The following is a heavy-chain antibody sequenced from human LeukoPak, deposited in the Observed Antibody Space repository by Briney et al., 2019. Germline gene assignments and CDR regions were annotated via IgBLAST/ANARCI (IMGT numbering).Heavy chain of an antibody. J-gene: IGHJ4*02. CDR3: ARDTSGYSSGRYHDY. CDR1: GYTFTSYG. Sequence: GASVKVSCKASGYTFTSYGISWVRQAPGQGLEWMGWISAYNGNTNYAQKLQGRVTMTTDTSTSTAYMELRSLRSDDTAVYYCARDTSGYSSGRYHDYWGQGTLVTVSS. D-gene: IGHD6-19*01. V-gene: IGHV1-18*01. CDR2: ISAYNGNT.